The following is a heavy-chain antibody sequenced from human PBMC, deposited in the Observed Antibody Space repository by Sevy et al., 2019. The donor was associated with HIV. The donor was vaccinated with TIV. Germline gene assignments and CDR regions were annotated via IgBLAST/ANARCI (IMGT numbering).Heavy chain of an antibody. CDR3: ARYWGRDGHSIDY. Sequence: GGSLRLSCATSGFIFSNYAMHWIRQAPGKGLEWVAAIWYDGTDKYYADSVQGRFTISRDNSKNTLYLQMNSLRVEDTAVYYCARYWGRDGHSIDYWGQGTLVTVSS. CDR1: GFIFSNYA. CDR2: IWYDGTDK. D-gene: IGHD3-16*01. J-gene: IGHJ4*02. V-gene: IGHV3-33*01.